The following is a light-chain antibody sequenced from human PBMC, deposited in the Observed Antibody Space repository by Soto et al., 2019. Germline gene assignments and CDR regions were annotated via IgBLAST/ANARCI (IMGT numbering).Light chain of an antibody. V-gene: IGKV1-5*01. Sequence: DIQMTQSPSILSASVGDRVTITCRASQSIRSWLAWYQQKPGKAPKLLIYDAYSLESGAPSRFSGRRSGTEFTLTIAGLQPEDFATYYCQQYKNYSPWTFGQGTKV. CDR3: QQYKNYSPWT. CDR1: QSIRSW. CDR2: DAY. J-gene: IGKJ1*01.